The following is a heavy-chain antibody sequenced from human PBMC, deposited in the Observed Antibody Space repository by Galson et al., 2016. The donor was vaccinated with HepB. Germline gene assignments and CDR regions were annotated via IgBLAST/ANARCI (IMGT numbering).Heavy chain of an antibody. CDR3: ARDNYGYGNYLDS. CDR1: GFTFSSHT. D-gene: IGHD3-16*01. Sequence: SLRLSCAASGFTFSSHTMHWVRQAPGKGLEWAAVISSEGGRTDYADSVKGRFTISRDISKNTVFLQMNSLRVIDTAVDYCARDNYGYGNYLDSWGQGTLVTVSS. CDR2: ISSEGGRT. J-gene: IGHJ4*02. V-gene: IGHV3-30-3*01.